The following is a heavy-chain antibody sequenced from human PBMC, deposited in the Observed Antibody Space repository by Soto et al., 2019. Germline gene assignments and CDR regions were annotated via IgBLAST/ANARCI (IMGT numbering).Heavy chain of an antibody. J-gene: IGHJ4*02. CDR2: ISHDGSNK. Sequence: QVQLVESEGGVVQPGGSLRLSYAASGFTFSSCGMHWVRQTPGNGLAWVAVISHDGSNKYYADSVKGRFTISRDNSKNTLYLQMNSRRAEDTAVYYCAKAAQLWLLYYFDYWGQGTLVTVSS. V-gene: IGHV3-30*18. CDR1: GFTFSSCG. CDR3: AKAAQLWLLYYFDY. D-gene: IGHD5-18*01.